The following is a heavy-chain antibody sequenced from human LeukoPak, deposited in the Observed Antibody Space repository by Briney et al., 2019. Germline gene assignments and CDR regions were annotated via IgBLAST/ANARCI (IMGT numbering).Heavy chain of an antibody. CDR1: GDFINTYY. D-gene: IGHD4/OR15-4a*01. J-gene: IGHJ5*02. CDR3: ARGTDYGRAHGFDL. CDR2: NFYSGST. V-gene: IGHV4-59*01. Sequence: SETLSLTCTVSGDFINTYYWSWIRQPPGKGLEWIGYNFYSGSTNYNPSLKSRVTISVDTSKNQFSLKLTSVTAADTAVYFCARGTDYGRAHGFDLWGQGTLVTVSS.